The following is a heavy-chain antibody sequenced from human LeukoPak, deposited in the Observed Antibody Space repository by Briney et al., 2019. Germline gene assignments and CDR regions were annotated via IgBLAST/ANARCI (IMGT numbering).Heavy chain of an antibody. D-gene: IGHD1-1*01. V-gene: IGHV4-39*01. Sequence: PSETLSLTCTVSGGSISGSSYFWGWIRQPPGKGLEWIGSIYYSGSTYYNPSLKSRVTISVDMSKNQFSLKLNSVTAADTAVYYCGSASAPRYNWRNENWYFDLWGRGTLVTVSS. CDR3: GSASAPRYNWRNENWYFDL. CDR2: IYYSGST. J-gene: IGHJ2*01. CDR1: GGSISGSSYF.